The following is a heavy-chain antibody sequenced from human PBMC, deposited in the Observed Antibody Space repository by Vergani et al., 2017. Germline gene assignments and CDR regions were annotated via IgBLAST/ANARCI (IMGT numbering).Heavy chain of an antibody. Sequence: EVQLVESGGGVVQPGGSLRLSCAASGFTFSSYAMSWVRQAPGKGLEWVSAISGSGGSTYYADSVKGRFTISRDNSKNTLYLQMNSLRAEDTAVYYCAKNVVVVPAATAPNWFDPWGQGTLVTVSS. CDR1: GFTFSSYA. D-gene: IGHD2-2*01. V-gene: IGHV3-23*04. J-gene: IGHJ5*02. CDR3: AKNVVVVPAATAPNWFDP. CDR2: ISGSGGST.